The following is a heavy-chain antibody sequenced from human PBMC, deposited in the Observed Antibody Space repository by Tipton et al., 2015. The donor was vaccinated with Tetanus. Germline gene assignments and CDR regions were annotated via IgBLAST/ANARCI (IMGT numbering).Heavy chain of an antibody. D-gene: IGHD7-27*01. V-gene: IGHV4-34*01. CDR1: GASFSDYY. Sequence: TLSLTCAVYGASFSDYYWSWIRQAPGKGLEWIGEINHSGNTNHNPSLKSRVTLSVDTSKNQFSLKLNSVTAADTAMYYCASRDQEQGKFDYWGQGTLVTVSS. CDR2: INHSGNT. CDR3: ASRDQEQGKFDY. J-gene: IGHJ4*02.